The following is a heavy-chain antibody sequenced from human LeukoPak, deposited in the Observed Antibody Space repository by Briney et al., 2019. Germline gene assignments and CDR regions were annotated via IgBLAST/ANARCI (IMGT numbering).Heavy chain of an antibody. CDR2: FYTSGST. V-gene: IGHV4-4*07. D-gene: IGHD2/OR15-2a*01. CDR1: GGSISSHY. Sequence: SETLSLTCTVSGGSISSHYWSWIRQPAGKALEWIGRFYTSGSTNYNPSLKSRVTISVDTSKNQFSLKLSSVTAADTAVYYCARVLWSYYYYMDVWGKGTTVTISS. CDR3: ARVLWSYYYYMDV. J-gene: IGHJ6*03.